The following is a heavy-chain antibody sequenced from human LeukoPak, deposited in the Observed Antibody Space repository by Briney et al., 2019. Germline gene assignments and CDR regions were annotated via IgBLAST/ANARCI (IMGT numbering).Heavy chain of an antibody. Sequence: PGRSLRLSCAASGFTFSSYGMHWVRQAPGKGLEWVAVIWYDGSNKYYADSVKGRFTFSRDNSKNTLYLQMNSLRAEDTAVYYCARDYIAVAGLDYWGQGTLVTVSS. CDR1: GFTFSSYG. V-gene: IGHV3-33*01. D-gene: IGHD6-19*01. CDR3: ARDYIAVAGLDY. J-gene: IGHJ4*02. CDR2: IWYDGSNK.